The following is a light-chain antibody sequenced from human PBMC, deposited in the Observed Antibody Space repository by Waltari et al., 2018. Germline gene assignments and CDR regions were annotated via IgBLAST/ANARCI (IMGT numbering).Light chain of an antibody. Sequence: QSALTQPPSASGSPGQSVTISCTASSSDIGNYDSVPWYQHRPDKAPDLMISEVTKRPSGVPDRFSGSKSGNTASLTVSGLQAADEADYYCSSYAGSSVWVFGGGTKLTVV. CDR1: SSDIGNYDS. J-gene: IGLJ3*02. V-gene: IGLV2-8*01. CDR3: SSYAGSSVWV. CDR2: EVT.